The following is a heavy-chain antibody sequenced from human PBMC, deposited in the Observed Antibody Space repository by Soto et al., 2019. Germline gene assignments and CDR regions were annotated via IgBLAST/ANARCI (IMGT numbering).Heavy chain of an antibody. Sequence: GGSLRLSCAASGFTFSSYSMNWVRQAPGKGLEWVSAISGSGGSTYYADSVKGRFTISRDNAKNSLYLQMNSLRAEDTAVYYCARGAYYYDSSGLSYWGQGTLVTVSS. CDR3: ARGAYYYDSSGLSY. CDR2: ISGSGGST. D-gene: IGHD3-22*01. V-gene: IGHV3-48*01. J-gene: IGHJ4*02. CDR1: GFTFSSYS.